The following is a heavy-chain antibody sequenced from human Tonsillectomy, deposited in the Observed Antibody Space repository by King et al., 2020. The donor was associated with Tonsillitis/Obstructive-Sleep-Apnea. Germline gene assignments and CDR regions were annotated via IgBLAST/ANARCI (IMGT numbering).Heavy chain of an antibody. CDR2: IRPHDSDS. Sequence: LQLVQSGAEMKKAGESLKISCQGSGYRFANYWIVWVRQKPGKGLEWMGVIRPHDSDSKYRPSFQGQVTVSADKSISTAYLQWSSLKVSDSATYYCARLSNVDFWALTFDYWGQGTQVTVSS. CDR1: GYRFANYW. D-gene: IGHD3/OR15-3a*01. V-gene: IGHV5-51*01. J-gene: IGHJ4*02. CDR3: ARLSNVDFWALTFDY.